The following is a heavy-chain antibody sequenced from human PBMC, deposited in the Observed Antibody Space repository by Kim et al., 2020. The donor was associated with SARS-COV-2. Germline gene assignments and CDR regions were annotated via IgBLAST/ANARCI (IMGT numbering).Heavy chain of an antibody. CDR1: GFTFSSYW. D-gene: IGHD6-6*01. V-gene: IGHV3-74*01. CDR3: ARVDPGGQLIRLYYYGMDV. J-gene: IGHJ6*02. CDR2: INSDGSST. Sequence: GGSLRLSCAASGFTFSSYWMHWVRQAPGKGLVWVSRINSDGSSTSYADSVKGRFTISRDNAKNTLYLQMNSLRAEDTDVYYCARVDPGGQLIRLYYYGMDVWGQGTTVTVSS.